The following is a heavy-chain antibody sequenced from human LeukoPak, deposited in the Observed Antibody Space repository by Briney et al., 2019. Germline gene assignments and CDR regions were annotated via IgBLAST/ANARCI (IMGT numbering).Heavy chain of an antibody. CDR3: ARNRGFGVPYDAFDI. D-gene: IGHD3-3*01. CDR1: GYTFTSYD. J-gene: IGHJ3*02. CDR2: MNPNSGNT. Sequence: GASVKVSCKASGYTFTSYDINWVRQATGQGLEWMGWMNPNSGNTGYAQKFQGRVTMTRDTSTSTVYMELSSLRSEDTAVYYCARNRGFGVPYDAFDIWGQGTMVTVSS. V-gene: IGHV1-8*01.